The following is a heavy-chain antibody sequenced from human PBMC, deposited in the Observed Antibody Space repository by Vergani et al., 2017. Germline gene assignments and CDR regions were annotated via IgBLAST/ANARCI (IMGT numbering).Heavy chain of an antibody. V-gene: IGHV3-23*01. J-gene: IGHJ2*01. CDR3: ARGEFWSYSSSWATDL. CDR1: GFTFSSYA. Sequence: EVQLLESGGGLVQPGGSLRLSCAASGFTFSSYAMSWVRQAPGKGLEWVSAISGSGGSTYYADSVKGRFTISRDNAKNSLYLQMNSLRAEDTAVYYCARGEFWSYSSSWATDLWGRGTLVTVSS. D-gene: IGHD6-13*01. CDR2: ISGSGGST.